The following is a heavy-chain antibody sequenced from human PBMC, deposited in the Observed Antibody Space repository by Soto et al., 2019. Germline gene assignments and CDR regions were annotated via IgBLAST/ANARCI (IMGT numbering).Heavy chain of an antibody. Sequence: QVQLVQSGAEVKKPGSSVKVSCKASGGTFSSSAISWVRQAPGQGLEWMGGIIPIPGTANYAQKFQGRVTITADESTSTAYMELSSLRSEDTAVYYCARSQGSSTSLEIYYYYYYGMDVWGQGTTVTVSS. CDR2: IIPIPGTA. CDR3: ARSQGSSTSLEIYYYYYYGMDV. V-gene: IGHV1-69*01. CDR1: GGTFSSSA. J-gene: IGHJ6*02. D-gene: IGHD2-2*01.